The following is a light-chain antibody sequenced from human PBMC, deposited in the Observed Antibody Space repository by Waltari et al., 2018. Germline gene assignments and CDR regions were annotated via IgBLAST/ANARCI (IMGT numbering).Light chain of an antibody. CDR1: QSISTW. V-gene: IGKV1-5*03. Sequence: DIQMTQSPSTLSASVGDRVTITCRASQSISTWLAWYQQKPGKAPNHLISNASILESGVPSRFSGSGSVTEFTLTINSLQPDDFATYYCQQYNSNSPYTFGQGTKLDI. J-gene: IGKJ2*01. CDR2: NAS. CDR3: QQYNSNSPYT.